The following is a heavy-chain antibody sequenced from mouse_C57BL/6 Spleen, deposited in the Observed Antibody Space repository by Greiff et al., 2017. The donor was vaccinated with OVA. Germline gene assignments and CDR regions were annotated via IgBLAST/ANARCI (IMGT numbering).Heavy chain of an antibody. V-gene: IGHV5-4*03. CDR2: ISDGGSYT. CDR3: ALTHDGYYAWFAY. D-gene: IGHD2-3*01. Sequence: EVKVVESGGGLVKPGGSLKLSCAASGFTFSSYAMSWVRQTPEKRLEWVATISDGGSYTYYPDNVKGRFTISRDHAKNNLYLQMSHLKSEDTAMYYCALTHDGYYAWFAYWGQGTLVTVSA. J-gene: IGHJ3*01. CDR1: GFTFSSYA.